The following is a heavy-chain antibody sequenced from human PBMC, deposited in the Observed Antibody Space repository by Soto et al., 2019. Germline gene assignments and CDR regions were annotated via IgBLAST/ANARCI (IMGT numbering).Heavy chain of an antibody. V-gene: IGHV4-31*03. CDR3: ARGDCSGGNCYLPAYFFDY. D-gene: IGHD2-15*01. J-gene: IGHJ4*02. CDR2: IYYGGST. Sequence: QVQLQESGPGLVKPSQTLSLTCTVSGGSISSGAYYWSWIRQHSGKGLDWIGYIYYGGSTYYNPSLKSRVTISVDTSKNQFSLELSSVTAADTAVYYCARGDCSGGNCYLPAYFFDYWGQGTLVTVSS. CDR1: GGSISSGAYY.